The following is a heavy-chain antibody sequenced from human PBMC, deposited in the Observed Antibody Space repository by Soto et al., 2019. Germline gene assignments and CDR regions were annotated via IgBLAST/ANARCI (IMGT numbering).Heavy chain of an antibody. CDR1: GGSFSGYY. CDR3: ARVELWFGELAFDP. D-gene: IGHD3-10*01. Sequence: PSETLSLTCAVYGGSFSGYYWSWIRQPPGKGLEWIGEINHSGSTNYNPSLKSRVTISVDTSKNQFSLKLSSVTAADTAVYYCARVELWFGELAFDPWGQGTLVTVSS. V-gene: IGHV4-34*01. J-gene: IGHJ5*02. CDR2: INHSGST.